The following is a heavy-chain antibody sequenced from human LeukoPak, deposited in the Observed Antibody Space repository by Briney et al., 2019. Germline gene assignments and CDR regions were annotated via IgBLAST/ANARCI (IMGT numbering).Heavy chain of an antibody. D-gene: IGHD2-2*02. CDR1: GYTFTSYG. CDR2: ISAYNGNT. Sequence: GASVKVSCKASGYTFTSYGISWVRQAPGQGLEWMGWISAYNGNTNYAQKLQGRVTMTTDTSTSTAYMELRSLRSDDTAVYYCARVSPYCSSTSCYTPGYYYYYYMDVWGKGTTVTISS. CDR3: ARVSPYCSSTSCYTPGYYYYYYMDV. V-gene: IGHV1-18*01. J-gene: IGHJ6*03.